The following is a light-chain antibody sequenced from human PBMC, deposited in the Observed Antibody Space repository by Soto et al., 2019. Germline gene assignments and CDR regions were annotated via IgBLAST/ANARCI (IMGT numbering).Light chain of an antibody. CDR3: QQYKNAPYA. CDR2: KTS. CDR1: QNINDW. Sequence: DIQMTQSPSTLSASVGDRVTITCRASQNINDWLAWYQQKPGEAPKLLIYKTSTLESGVPSRFSGSGSATEFTLTISSLQPDNLATYFFQQYKNAPYAVGHGNKLEFK. J-gene: IGKJ2*01. V-gene: IGKV1-5*03.